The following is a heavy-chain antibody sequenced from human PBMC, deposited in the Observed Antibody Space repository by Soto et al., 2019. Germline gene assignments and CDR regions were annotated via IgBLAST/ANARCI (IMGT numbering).Heavy chain of an antibody. Sequence: GSLRLSCAASGFTFSNYWMHWVRQVPGKGLVWASRINSDGSSTNYADSVKGRFTIFRDNAENTVYLQMNSLRAEDTAVYYCARDHCTTSTCYTVWFDPWGQGALVTVS. V-gene: IGHV3-74*01. CDR2: INSDGSST. CDR3: ARDHCTTSTCYTVWFDP. J-gene: IGHJ5*02. CDR1: GFTFSNYW. D-gene: IGHD2-2*02.